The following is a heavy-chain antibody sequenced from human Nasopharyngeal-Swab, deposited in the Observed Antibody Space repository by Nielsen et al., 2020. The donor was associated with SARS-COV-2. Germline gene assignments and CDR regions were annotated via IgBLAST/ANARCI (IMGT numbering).Heavy chain of an antibody. CDR1: GFTFSSYA. J-gene: IGHJ3*02. Sequence: GESLKISCAASGFTFSSYAMHWVRRAPGKGLEWVAVISYDGSNKYYADSVKGRFTISRDNSKNTLYLQMNSLRAEDTAVYYCARAGGRYYDSGGYYYLASAFDIWGQGTMVTVSS. CDR2: ISYDGSNK. CDR3: ARAGGRYYDSGGYYYLASAFDI. D-gene: IGHD3-22*01. V-gene: IGHV3-30-3*01.